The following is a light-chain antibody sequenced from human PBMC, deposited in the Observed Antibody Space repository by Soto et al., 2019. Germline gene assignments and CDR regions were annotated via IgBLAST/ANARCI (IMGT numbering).Light chain of an antibody. CDR2: DAS. Sequence: EIVLTQSPGTLSFSPGDRASLSCRAIQSVSSSYLAWYQRKPGQAPRLLIYDASNRATGIPARFSGSGSGTDFTLTISSLQSEDFAVYYCQQYNKWPPRTFGQGTKVDI. V-gene: IGKV3-20*01. J-gene: IGKJ1*01. CDR1: QSVSSSY. CDR3: QQYNKWPPRT.